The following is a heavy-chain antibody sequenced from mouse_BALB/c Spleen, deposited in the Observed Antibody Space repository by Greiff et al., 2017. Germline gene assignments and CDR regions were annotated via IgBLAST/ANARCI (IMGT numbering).Heavy chain of an antibody. CDR2: ISTYYGNT. D-gene: IGHD2-2*01. Sequence: QVQLQQSGPELVRPGVSVKISCKGSGYTFTDYAMHWVKQSHAKSLEWIGVISTYYGNTNYNQKFKGKATMTVDKSSSTAYMELARLTSEDSAIYYCARDGYDVGAMDYWGQGTSVTVSS. CDR1: GYTFTDYA. CDR3: ARDGYDVGAMDY. J-gene: IGHJ4*01. V-gene: IGHV1-67*01.